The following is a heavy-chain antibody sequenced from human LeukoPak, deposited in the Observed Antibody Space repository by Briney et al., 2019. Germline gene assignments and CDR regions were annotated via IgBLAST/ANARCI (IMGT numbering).Heavy chain of an antibody. CDR3: ATDGPHHDLDN. V-gene: IGHV3-30*02. CDR2: IWNDATTQ. CDR1: GLNFGAYG. Sequence: GGSLRLSCAASGLNFGAYGMHWVRQAPAKGLEWVASIWNDATTQYYADSVKGRFTISRDNSKKNLHLQIKHLTAEDSAVYYCATDGPHHDLDNWGQGVLVTVSS. D-gene: IGHD3-22*01. J-gene: IGHJ1*01.